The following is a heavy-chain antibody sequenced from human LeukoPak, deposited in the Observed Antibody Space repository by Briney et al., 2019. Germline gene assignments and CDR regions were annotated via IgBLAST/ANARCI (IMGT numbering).Heavy chain of an antibody. J-gene: IGHJ3*02. CDR3: ARGVLWFGELSAFDI. CDR2: ISSSSSYI. V-gene: IGHV3-21*01. CDR1: GFTFSSYS. D-gene: IGHD3-10*01. Sequence: GGSLRLSCAASGFTFSSYSMNWVRQAPGKGLEWVSSISSSSSYIYYADSVKGRFTISRDNAKNSLYLQMNSLRAEDTAVYYCARGVLWFGELSAFDIWGQGTMVTVSS.